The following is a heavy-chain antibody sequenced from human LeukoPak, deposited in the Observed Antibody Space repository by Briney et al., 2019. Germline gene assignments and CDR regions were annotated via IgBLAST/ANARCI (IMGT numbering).Heavy chain of an antibody. V-gene: IGHV3-11*01. J-gene: IGHJ4*02. CDR1: GFIFSDYY. CDR2: ISSSGSTK. CDR3: ARLRYCSSSSCYGLYYFDH. Sequence: GGSLRLSCAASGFIFSDYYMSWIRQAPGKGLEWISYISSSGSTKYYADSVKGRFTISRDNAKNSLYLQMNSLRAKDTAVYYCARLRYCSSSSCYGLYYFDHWGQGTLVTVSS. D-gene: IGHD2-2*01.